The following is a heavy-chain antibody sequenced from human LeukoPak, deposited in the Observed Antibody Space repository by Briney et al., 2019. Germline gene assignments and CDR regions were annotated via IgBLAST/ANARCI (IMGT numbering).Heavy chain of an antibody. V-gene: IGHV3-33*01. CDR3: ARYFYERDYNYYMDV. CDR2: IWYDGSNK. J-gene: IGHJ6*03. Sequence: GGSLRLSCAASGFTFSYYGMHWVRQAPGKGLEWVAVIWYDGSNKYYAAYVKGRFTVSRDNSKNTLYLHMNSLRAEDTAVYFCARYFYERDYNYYMDVWGKGTTVTVSS. CDR1: GFTFSYYG. D-gene: IGHD3-22*01.